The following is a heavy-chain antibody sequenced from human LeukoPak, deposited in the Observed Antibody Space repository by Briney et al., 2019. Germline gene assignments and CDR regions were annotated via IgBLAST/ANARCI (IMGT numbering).Heavy chain of an antibody. CDR3: ARPRNDGNYYY. CDR2: INHSGST. CDR1: GGSFSGYY. Sequence: SETLSLTCAVYGGSFSGYYWSWIRQPPGKGLEWIGEINHSGSTNYNPSLNSRVTISVDTSKNQFSLKLTSVTAADTAVYHCARPRNDGNYYYWGQGALVTVSS. V-gene: IGHV4-34*01. J-gene: IGHJ4*02. D-gene: IGHD1-26*01.